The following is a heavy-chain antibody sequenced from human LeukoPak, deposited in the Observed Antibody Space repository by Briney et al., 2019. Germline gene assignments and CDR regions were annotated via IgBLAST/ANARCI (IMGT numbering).Heavy chain of an antibody. D-gene: IGHD2-15*01. J-gene: IGHJ4*02. CDR1: GFTISSNY. CDR3: ARASFWFDYSGYYFDS. V-gene: IGHV3-66*01. Sequence: GGSLRLSCAASGFTISSNYMSWVRQAPGKGLEWVSVIYNSGGTYYADSVKGRFTISRDNPKNTVSLQMNSLRAEDTAVYYCARASFWFDYSGYYFDSWGQGTLVTVSS. CDR2: IYNSGGT.